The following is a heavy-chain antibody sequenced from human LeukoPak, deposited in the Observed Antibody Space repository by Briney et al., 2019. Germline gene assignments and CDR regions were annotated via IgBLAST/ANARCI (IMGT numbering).Heavy chain of an antibody. CDR3: ARGPPWYFDL. J-gene: IGHJ2*01. V-gene: IGHV3-43D*03. CDR1: GLMFDEFA. CDR2: ISWDGGST. D-gene: IGHD6-25*01. Sequence: GGSLRLSCVVSGLMFDEFAMHWVRQAPGKGLEWVSLISWDGGSTSYADSVKGRFTISRDNAKNTLYLQMNSLTAEDTAVYYCARGPPWYFDLWGRGTLVTVSS.